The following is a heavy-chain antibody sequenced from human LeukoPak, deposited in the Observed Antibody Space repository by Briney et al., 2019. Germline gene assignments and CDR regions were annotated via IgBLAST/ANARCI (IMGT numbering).Heavy chain of an antibody. Sequence: GGTLRLSCAASGFTFSSYGMHWVRQAPGKGLEWVANIKQDGSEKYYVDSVKGRFTISRDNAKNSLYLQMNSLRAEDTAVYYCARTTGGYYYYMDVWGKGTTVTISS. D-gene: IGHD1-14*01. J-gene: IGHJ6*03. CDR2: IKQDGSEK. CDR3: ARTTGGYYYYMDV. CDR1: GFTFSSYG. V-gene: IGHV3-7*01.